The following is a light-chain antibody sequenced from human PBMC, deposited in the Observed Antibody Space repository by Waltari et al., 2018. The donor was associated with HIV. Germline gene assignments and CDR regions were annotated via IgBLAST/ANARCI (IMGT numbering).Light chain of an antibody. CDR1: SSDVGGYTY. CDR3: CSYAGSYSLV. Sequence: QSALTQPRSVSGSPGQSVTISCTGTSSDVGGYTYVSWYQHHPGKAPKLMIYDVSKRPSGVPDRFSGSKSGNTASLTISGLQAEDEADYYCCSYAGSYSLVFGGGTKLTVL. V-gene: IGLV2-11*01. J-gene: IGLJ2*01. CDR2: DVS.